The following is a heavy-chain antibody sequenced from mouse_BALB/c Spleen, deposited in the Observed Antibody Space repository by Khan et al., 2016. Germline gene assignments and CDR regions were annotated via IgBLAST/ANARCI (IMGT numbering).Heavy chain of an antibody. CDR1: GYAFTNYL. J-gene: IGHJ3*01. V-gene: IGHV1-54*01. CDR3: ASSDGYDVGYAY. D-gene: IGHD2-2*01. Sequence: QVQLQQSGAELVRPGTSVKVSCKASGYAFTNYLIEWVKQRPGQGLEWIGVINPGSGGSNYNEKFKGKATLTADKSSSTAYMQLSSLTADDAAVYVSASSDGYDVGYAYWGQGTLVTVSA. CDR2: INPGSGGS.